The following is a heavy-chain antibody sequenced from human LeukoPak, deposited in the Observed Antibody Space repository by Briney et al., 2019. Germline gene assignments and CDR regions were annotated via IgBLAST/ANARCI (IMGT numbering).Heavy chain of an antibody. V-gene: IGHV4-59*01. CDR1: GGSISSYY. J-gene: IGHJ3*02. CDR3: ARESILLPPGAFDI. Sequence: SETLSLTCTVSGGSISSYYWSWIRQPPGKGLEWIGYIYYSGSTNYNPPLKSRVTISVDTSKNQFSLKLSSVTAADTAVYYCARESILLPPGAFDIWGQGTMVTVSS. CDR2: IYYSGST. D-gene: IGHD3-10*01.